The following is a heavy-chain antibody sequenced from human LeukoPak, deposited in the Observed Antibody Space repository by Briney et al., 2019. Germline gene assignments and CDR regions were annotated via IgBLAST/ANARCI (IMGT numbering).Heavy chain of an antibody. CDR2: ISTNNGNA. CDR3: ARDLDRIVPTTADY. Sequence: ASVKVSCKASGYTFTTYSITWVRQAPGQGLEWMGWISTNNGNADYAQKFQGRVTMTTDTSTNTAYMEVRSLRSDDTAVYYCARDLDRIVPTTADYWGQGTLVTVSS. J-gene: IGHJ4*02. CDR1: GYTFTTYS. V-gene: IGHV1-18*01. D-gene: IGHD5-12*01.